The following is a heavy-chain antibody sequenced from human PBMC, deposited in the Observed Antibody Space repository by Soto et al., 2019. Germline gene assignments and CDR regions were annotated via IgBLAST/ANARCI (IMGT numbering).Heavy chain of an antibody. CDR3: ARGGVTYYYDSSGYWNWFDP. Sequence: GASVKVSCKASGYTFTSYGISWVRQAPGQGLEWMGWISAYNGNTNYAQKLQGRVTMTTDTSTSTAYMELRSLRSDDTAVYYCARGGVTYYYDSSGYWNWFDPWGQGTLVTVSS. CDR1: GYTFTSYG. J-gene: IGHJ5*02. D-gene: IGHD3-22*01. CDR2: ISAYNGNT. V-gene: IGHV1-18*01.